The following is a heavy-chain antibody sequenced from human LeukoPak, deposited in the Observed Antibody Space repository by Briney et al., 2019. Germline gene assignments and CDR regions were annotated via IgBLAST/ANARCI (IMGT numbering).Heavy chain of an antibody. J-gene: IGHJ4*02. D-gene: IGHD4-17*01. CDR1: GFTFRTYN. CDR2: ISKTSTNV. Sequence: NPGGSLRLSCAASGFTFRTYNMNWVRQAPGKGLEWVSFISKTSTNVYYGDSVRGRFTISRDNAKNSIHLQMTSLRANDTAVYYCVRGDGDLFDFWGQGILVSVSS. CDR3: VRGDGDLFDF. V-gene: IGHV3-21*06.